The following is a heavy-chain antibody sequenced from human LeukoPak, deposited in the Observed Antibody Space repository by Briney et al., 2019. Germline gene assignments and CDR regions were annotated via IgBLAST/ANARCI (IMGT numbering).Heavy chain of an antibody. CDR3: ARASDSSSSNYFDY. CDR1: GFTLSSYS. D-gene: IGHD6-6*01. CDR2: ISSSSSYI. Sequence: PGGSLRLSCAASGFTLSSYSMNWVRQAPGKGLEWVSSISSSSSYIYYADSVKGRFTISRDNAKNSLYLQMNSLRAEDTAVYYCARASDSSSSNYFDYWGQGTLVTVSS. V-gene: IGHV3-21*01. J-gene: IGHJ4*02.